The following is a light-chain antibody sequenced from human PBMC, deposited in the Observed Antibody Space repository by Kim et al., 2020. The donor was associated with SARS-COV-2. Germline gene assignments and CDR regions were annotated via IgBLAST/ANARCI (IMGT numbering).Light chain of an antibody. CDR3: ATWDNSLSGWV. CDR1: SSNIGREY. V-gene: IGLV1-47*01. Sequence: ELTQPPSASGTPGQRVTISCSGSSSNIGREYVYWYQQFPGTAPKLLIYTNNQRPSGVPDRFSGSKSGTSASLAISGLRSEDEADYYCATWDNSLSGWVFGGGTQLTVL. CDR2: TNN. J-gene: IGLJ3*02.